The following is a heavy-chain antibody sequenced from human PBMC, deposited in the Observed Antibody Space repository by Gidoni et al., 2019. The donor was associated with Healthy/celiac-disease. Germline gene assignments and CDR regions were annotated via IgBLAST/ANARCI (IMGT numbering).Heavy chain of an antibody. CDR3: ARERDYDYVWGSYRLNWFDP. V-gene: IGHV6-1*01. D-gene: IGHD3-16*02. Sequence: QVQLQQSGPGLVKPSQPLSLPCAIPGDSVSSTSAAWNWIRQSPSRGLEWLGRTYYRSKWYNDYAVSVKSRITINPDTSKNQFSLQLNSVTPEDTAVYYCARERDYDYVWGSYRLNWFDPWGQGTLVTVSS. CDR1: GDSVSSTSAA. CDR2: TYYRSKWYN. J-gene: IGHJ5*02.